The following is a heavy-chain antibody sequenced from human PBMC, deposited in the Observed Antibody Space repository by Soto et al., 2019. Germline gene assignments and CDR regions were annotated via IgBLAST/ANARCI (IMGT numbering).Heavy chain of an antibody. CDR1: GDSVSRSF. J-gene: IGHJ5*02. V-gene: IGHV4-59*02. CDR2: FYHGGTT. D-gene: IGHD2-2*01. Sequence: SETLSLTCTVSGDSVSRSFWSWIRQPPGKGLEWLVFFYHGGTTKFNPSLKSRVTISVDTSKNQFSLNLTSVSAADTAVYYCAKVGAPAAMASWLDPWGQGTLVTVSS. CDR3: AKVGAPAAMASWLDP.